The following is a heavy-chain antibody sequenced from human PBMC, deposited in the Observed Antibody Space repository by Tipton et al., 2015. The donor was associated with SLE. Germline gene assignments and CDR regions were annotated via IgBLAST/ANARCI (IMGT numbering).Heavy chain of an antibody. J-gene: IGHJ4*02. Sequence: TLSLTCTVSGGSISSYFWSWIRQPPGKGLEWIGYMYYSGSNSYNPSLKSRITISVDTSKNQFSLEVRSVTAADTAVYYCARGARGNSYGSDEDFDYWGQGTLVTVSS. V-gene: IGHV4-59*12. CDR1: GGSISSYF. CDR3: ARGARGNSYGSDEDFDY. D-gene: IGHD5-18*01. CDR2: MYYSGSN.